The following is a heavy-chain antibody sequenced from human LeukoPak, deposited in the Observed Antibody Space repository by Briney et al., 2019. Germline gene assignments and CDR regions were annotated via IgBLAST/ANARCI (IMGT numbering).Heavy chain of an antibody. D-gene: IGHD3-9*01. CDR1: GGSISSYY. V-gene: IGHV4-59*08. Sequence: KPSETLSLTCTVSGGSISSYYWSWNRQPPGKALEWFGYIYYSGTTNYNPSLKSRVTMSLDTSKNQLSLKLRSVTAADTAVYYCARLHETGLLFDYWGQGTLVSASS. CDR2: IYYSGTT. CDR3: ARLHETGLLFDY. J-gene: IGHJ4*02.